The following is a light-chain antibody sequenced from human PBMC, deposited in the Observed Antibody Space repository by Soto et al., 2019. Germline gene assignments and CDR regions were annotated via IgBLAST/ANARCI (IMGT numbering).Light chain of an antibody. CDR2: DVT. CDR3: SSYAGYYLWV. CDR1: SGDVGGYDY. J-gene: IGLJ3*02. V-gene: IGLV2-11*01. Sequence: QSALTQPRSLSGSPGHSVTISCTGTSGDVGGYDYVAWYQQRAGEAPQLMIYDVTKRPSGVPDRFSGSKSGNTAFLTISGLHSEDEADYYCSSYAGYYLWVFGGGTKLTVL.